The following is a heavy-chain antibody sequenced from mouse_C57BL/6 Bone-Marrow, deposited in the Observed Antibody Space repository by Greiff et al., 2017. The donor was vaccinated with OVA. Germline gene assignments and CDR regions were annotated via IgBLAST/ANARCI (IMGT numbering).Heavy chain of an antibody. V-gene: IGHV1-52*01. CDR1: GYTFTSYW. D-gene: IGHD2-2*01. CDR2: IDPSDSET. Sequence: VQLVESGAELVRPGSSVKLSCKASGYTFTSYWMHWVKQRPIQGLEWIGNIDPSDSETHYNQKFKDKATLTVDKSSSTAYMQLSSLTSEDSAVYYCAKGLRRPYAMDYWGQGTSVTVSS. J-gene: IGHJ4*01. CDR3: AKGLRRPYAMDY.